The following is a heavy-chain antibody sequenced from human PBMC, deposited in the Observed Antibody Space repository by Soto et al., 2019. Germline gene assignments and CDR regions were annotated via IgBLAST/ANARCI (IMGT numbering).Heavy chain of an antibody. D-gene: IGHD1-1*01. CDR3: ARDGGELDI. J-gene: IGHJ4*02. V-gene: IGHV3-66*01. CDR1: GFTISSNY. CDR2: IYSDYST. Sequence: EVQLVESGGGLVQPGGSLRLSCAASGFTISSNYLSWVRQAPGKGLEWVSVIYSDYSTYYADSAKGRFIISRDNSKNTLYLQMNSLRAAETAVYYCARDGGELDIWGQGTLVTVSS.